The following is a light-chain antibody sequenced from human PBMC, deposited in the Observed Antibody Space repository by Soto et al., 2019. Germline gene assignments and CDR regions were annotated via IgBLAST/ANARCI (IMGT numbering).Light chain of an antibody. J-gene: IGLJ3*02. Sequence: QSVLTQPRSVSGSPGQSVTISCTGTSSDVGDYDFVSWYHQHPGKVPKLIIFDVSERPSGVPDRFSGSKSGNTASLTISGLQAEDEGVYYCCSYAGSYTWVFGGGTKVTVL. CDR2: DVS. CDR3: CSYAGSYTWV. CDR1: SSDVGDYDF. V-gene: IGLV2-11*01.